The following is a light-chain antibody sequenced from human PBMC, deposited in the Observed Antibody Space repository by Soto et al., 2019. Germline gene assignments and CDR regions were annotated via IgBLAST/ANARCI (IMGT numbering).Light chain of an antibody. CDR2: AAS. CDR1: QGISNY. V-gene: IGKV1-27*01. Sequence: DIQMTQSPSSLSASVGDRVTITCRASQGISNYLAWYQQKPGKVPKLLIYAASTLQTGVPSRFSGSGSGTDCTLARSSLHPEHVATYYCQTYNSAPLTFGGGTKVEIK. J-gene: IGKJ4*01. CDR3: QTYNSAPLT.